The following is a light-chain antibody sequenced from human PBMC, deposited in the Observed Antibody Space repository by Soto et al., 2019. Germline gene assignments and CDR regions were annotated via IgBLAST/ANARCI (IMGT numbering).Light chain of an antibody. Sequence: DIVLTQSPEFLAVSLGERSTIKCRSSQSLLSSRNGRHTLSWLQKKPGQPPRLLIYWASTRHSGVPDRFSGGEYGTDLALTISSLQSEDVAVYYCQQNLDFLVTFGGGTKVDIK. J-gene: IGKJ4*01. V-gene: IGKV4-1*01. CDR3: QQNLDFLVT. CDR1: QSLLSSRNGRHT. CDR2: WAS.